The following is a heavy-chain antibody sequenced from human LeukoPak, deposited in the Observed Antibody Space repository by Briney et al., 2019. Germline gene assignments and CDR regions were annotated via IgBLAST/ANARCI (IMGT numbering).Heavy chain of an antibody. CDR3: ARDRDWWELHSTSYYYYYYMDV. Sequence: GSVKVSCKASGYTFTSYDINWARQATGQGLEWMGWMNPNSGNTVYAQKFQGRVTMTRDTSISTAYMELSRLRADDTAVYYCARDRDWWELHSTSYYYYYYMDVWGKGTTVTVSS. J-gene: IGHJ6*03. D-gene: IGHD2-15*01. CDR1: GYTFTSYD. CDR2: MNPNSGNT. V-gene: IGHV1-8*01.